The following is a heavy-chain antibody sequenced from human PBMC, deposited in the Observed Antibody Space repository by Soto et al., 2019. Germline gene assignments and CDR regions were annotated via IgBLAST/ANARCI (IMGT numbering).Heavy chain of an antibody. J-gene: IGHJ6*02. CDR2: ISYDGSNK. CDR1: GFTFSSYA. D-gene: IGHD3-9*01. V-gene: IGHV3-30-3*01. CDR3: ARDANYDILTGYYTYYYYGMDV. Sequence: LRLSCAASGFTFSSYAMHWVRQAPGKGLEWVAVISYDGSNKYYADSVKGRFTISRDNSKNTLYLQMNSLRAEDTAVYYCARDANYDILTGYYTYYYYGMDVWGQGTTVTVSS.